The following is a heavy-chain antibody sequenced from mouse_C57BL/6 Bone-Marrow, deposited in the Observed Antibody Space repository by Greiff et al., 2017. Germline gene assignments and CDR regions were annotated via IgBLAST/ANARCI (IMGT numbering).Heavy chain of an antibody. J-gene: IGHJ1*03. V-gene: IGHV5-4*01. Sequence: VQLQQSGGGLVKPGGSLKLSCAASGFTFSSYAMSWVRQTPEKRLEWVATISDGGSYTYYPDTVKGRFTISRDNAKNNLYLQMSHLKSEDTAMYYCARARLRYWYFDVWGTGTTVTVSS. D-gene: IGHD2-4*01. CDR3: ARARLRYWYFDV. CDR2: ISDGGSYT. CDR1: GFTFSSYA.